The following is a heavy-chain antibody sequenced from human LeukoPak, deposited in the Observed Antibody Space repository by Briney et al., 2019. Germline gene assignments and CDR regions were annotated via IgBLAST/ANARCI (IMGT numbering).Heavy chain of an antibody. CDR3: AKGQISRSDRFDY. Sequence: PGGSLRLSCAASGFTFSSYAMSWVRQAPGKGLEWVSAISGSGGSTYYADSVKGRFTIFRDKSKNTLYLQMNSLRAEDTAVYYCAKGQISRSDRFDYWGQGTLVTVSS. CDR2: ISGSGGST. J-gene: IGHJ4*02. CDR1: GFTFSSYA. D-gene: IGHD3-3*02. V-gene: IGHV3-23*01.